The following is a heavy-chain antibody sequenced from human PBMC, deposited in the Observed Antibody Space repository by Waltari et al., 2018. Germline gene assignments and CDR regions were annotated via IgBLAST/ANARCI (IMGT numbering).Heavy chain of an antibody. J-gene: IGHJ4*02. D-gene: IGHD6-19*01. V-gene: IGHV4-61*02. CDR1: GGSISSGSYY. CDR3: ARERSSGWYDY. Sequence: QVQLQESGPGLVKPSQTLSLTCTVSGGSISSGSYYWSWIRQPAGKGLAWIGCSYTSVCTNDNPSLNRRVTISVDTSKNQFSLKLSAVTAADTAVYYCARERSSGWYDYWGQGTLVTVSS. CDR2: SYTSVCT.